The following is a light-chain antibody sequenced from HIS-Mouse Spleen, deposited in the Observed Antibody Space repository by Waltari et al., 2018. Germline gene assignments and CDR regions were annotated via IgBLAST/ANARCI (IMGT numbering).Light chain of an antibody. CDR2: RNK. CDR1: SSNIGSNY. J-gene: IGLJ3*02. CDR3: AAWDDSLSGPV. V-gene: IGLV1-47*01. Sequence: QSVLTQPPSASGTPGQRVTISCSGSSSNIGSNYVYWYQQLPGTAPKLIIYRNKPRPSGVPARFSGSKSGTSASLAISGLRSEDEADYYCAAWDDSLSGPVFGGGTKLTVL.